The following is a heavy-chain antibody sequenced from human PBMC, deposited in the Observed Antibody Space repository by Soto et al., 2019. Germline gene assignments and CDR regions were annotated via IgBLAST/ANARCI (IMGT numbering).Heavy chain of an antibody. CDR3: ARDYYYDSSGYYYSNWSDP. CDR1: GFTFSSYW. Sequence: PGGSLRLSCAASGFTFSSYWMHWVRQAPGKGLAWVSRINSDGSSTSYADSVKGRFTISRDNAKNTLYLQMNSLRAEDTAVYYCARDYYYDSSGYYYSNWSDPWGQGTLVTVSS. D-gene: IGHD3-22*01. V-gene: IGHV3-74*01. J-gene: IGHJ5*02. CDR2: INSDGSST.